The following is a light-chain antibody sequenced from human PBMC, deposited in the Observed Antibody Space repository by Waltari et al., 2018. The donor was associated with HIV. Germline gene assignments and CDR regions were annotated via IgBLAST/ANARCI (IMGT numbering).Light chain of an antibody. CDR3: QQSYTVPPT. J-gene: IGKJ1*01. V-gene: IGKV1-39*01. CDR2: GAS. Sequence: DIPMPQSPSSLSASVGDKVPLTRRASKGISNYLNWDQQKTGRAPNLLIYGASSLQSGVQSRFSGSGSGTDFTLTISSLQPEDCATYFCQQSYTVPPTFGQGTRVEIK. CDR1: KGISNY.